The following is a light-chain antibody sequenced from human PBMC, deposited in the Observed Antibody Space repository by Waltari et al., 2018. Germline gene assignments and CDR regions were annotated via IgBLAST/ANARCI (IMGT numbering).Light chain of an antibody. J-gene: IGKJ1*01. Sequence: DIVMTQTPLSLSVTPGEPASISCRSSQSLLHSNGNTYLHWYLQKPGQSPRLLIYKISNRKSGVPDRFSGSGSGTDFTLKISRVEPEDVGVYYCLQSTNDPWTFGQGTKVEVK. V-gene: IGKV2D-29*02. CDR2: KIS. CDR1: QSLLHSNGNTY. CDR3: LQSTNDPWT.